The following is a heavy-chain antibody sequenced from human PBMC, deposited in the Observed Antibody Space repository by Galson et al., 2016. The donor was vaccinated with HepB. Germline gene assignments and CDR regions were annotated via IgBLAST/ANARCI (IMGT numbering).Heavy chain of an antibody. J-gene: IGHJ4*02. V-gene: IGHV3-66*01. D-gene: IGHD3-3*01. CDR1: GFTVSSNY. Sequence: SLRLSCAASGFTVSSNYIRWVRQAPGKGLEWVSVIYSGGTTYYADSAKGRFTISRDNAKNTLYLQVNSLRAEDTAVYYCVRGSLGLRFFDYWGQGTLVTVSS. CDR3: VRGSLGLRFFDY. CDR2: IYSGGTT.